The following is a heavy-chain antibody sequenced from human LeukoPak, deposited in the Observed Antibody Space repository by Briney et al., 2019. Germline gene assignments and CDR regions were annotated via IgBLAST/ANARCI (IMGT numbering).Heavy chain of an antibody. CDR1: GFIFRNYG. J-gene: IGHJ4*02. CDR2: VWYDGSKK. V-gene: IGHV3-33*01. Sequence: GGSLRLSCAASGFIFRNYGMHWVRQAPGKGLEWVAVVWYDGSKKYYEDSVKGRFTISRDNSKSTLSLQMNSLRAEDTAVYYCARGSTYYDSSGQVPFDYWGQGTLVTVSS. CDR3: ARGSTYYDSSGQVPFDY. D-gene: IGHD3-22*01.